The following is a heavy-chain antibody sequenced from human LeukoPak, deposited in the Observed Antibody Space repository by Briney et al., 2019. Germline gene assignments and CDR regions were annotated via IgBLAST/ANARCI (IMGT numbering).Heavy chain of an antibody. CDR2: IYYSGST. CDR1: GGSISSYY. Sequence: SETLSLTCTVSGGSISSYYWSWIRQPPGKGLDWIGYIYYSGSTNHNPSLKSRVTISVDTSKNQFSLNLSFVTAADTAVYYCARQMSDYGPFDYWGQGTLVTVSS. V-gene: IGHV4-59*08. CDR3: ARQMSDYGPFDY. J-gene: IGHJ4*02. D-gene: IGHD4-17*01.